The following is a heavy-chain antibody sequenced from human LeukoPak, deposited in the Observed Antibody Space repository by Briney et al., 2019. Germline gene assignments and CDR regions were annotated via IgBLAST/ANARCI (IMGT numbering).Heavy chain of an antibody. J-gene: IGHJ4*02. CDR3: ARWGTANYDFWSGYYTTYYFDY. D-gene: IGHD3-3*01. Sequence: PSETLSLTCAVYGGSFSGYYWSWIRQPPGKGLEWIGEINHSGSTNYTPYLKSRVTISVDTSKNQFSLKLSSVTAADTAVYYCARWGTANYDFWSGYYTTYYFDYWGQGTLVTVSS. V-gene: IGHV4-34*01. CDR2: INHSGST. CDR1: GGSFSGYY.